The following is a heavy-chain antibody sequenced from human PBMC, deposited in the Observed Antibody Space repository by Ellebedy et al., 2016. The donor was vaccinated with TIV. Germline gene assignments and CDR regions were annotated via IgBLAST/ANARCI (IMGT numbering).Heavy chain of an antibody. J-gene: IGHJ5*02. V-gene: IGHV4-4*02. CDR3: ARRRLGTGSWFDP. D-gene: IGHD3/OR15-3a*01. CDR2: IYHSGTT. Sequence: MPSETLSLTCTVSGGSISSVDWWRWVRQPPGKGLEWIGEIYHSGTTNYNPSLKSRVTISADWSKNQFSLKLSSVTAADTAVYFCARRRLGTGSWFDPWGQGTLVTVSA. CDR1: GGSISSVDW.